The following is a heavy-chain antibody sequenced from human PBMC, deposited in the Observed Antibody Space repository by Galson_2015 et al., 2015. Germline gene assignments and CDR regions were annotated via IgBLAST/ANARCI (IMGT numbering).Heavy chain of an antibody. D-gene: IGHD2-2*01. CDR3: AKDPTAAMKYYFDY. CDR1: AITFSSYA. Sequence: SLRLSCAASAITFSSYAMSWVRQAPGKGLEWVSTISGSGGTTYYADSVKGRFTISRDNSKNTLFLQMNSLKAEDTAVYYCAKDPTAAMKYYFDYWGQGTLVTVSS. CDR2: ISGSGGTT. J-gene: IGHJ4*02. V-gene: IGHV3-23*01.